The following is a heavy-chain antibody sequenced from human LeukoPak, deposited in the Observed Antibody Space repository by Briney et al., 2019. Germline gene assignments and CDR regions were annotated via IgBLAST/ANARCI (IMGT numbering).Heavy chain of an antibody. CDR2: IKQDGSEK. V-gene: IGHV3-7*03. CDR1: GFTFSSYW. CDR3: ARGLGYSSGWMSLPYYYYGMDV. J-gene: IGHJ6*04. D-gene: IGHD6-19*01. Sequence: GGSLRRSCAASGFTFSSYWMSWVRQAPGKGLEWVANIKQDGSEKYYVDSVKGRFTISRDNAKNSLYLQMNSLRAEDTAVYYCARGLGYSSGWMSLPYYYYGMDVWGKGTTVTVSS.